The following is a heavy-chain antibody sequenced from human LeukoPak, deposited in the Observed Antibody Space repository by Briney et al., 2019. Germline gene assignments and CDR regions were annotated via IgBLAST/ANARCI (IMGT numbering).Heavy chain of an antibody. CDR1: GFTFSSYE. CDR2: ISSSGSTI. D-gene: IGHD2-2*01. V-gene: IGHV3-48*03. Sequence: YPGGSLSLSCAAAGFTFSSYEMNWVRQAPGKGLEWVAYISSSGSTIYYADSVKGRFTISRDNAKNTLYLQMNSLRAEDTAVYYCAKDKDKYQLLWFDPWGQGTLVTVSS. J-gene: IGHJ5*02. CDR3: AKDKDKYQLLWFDP.